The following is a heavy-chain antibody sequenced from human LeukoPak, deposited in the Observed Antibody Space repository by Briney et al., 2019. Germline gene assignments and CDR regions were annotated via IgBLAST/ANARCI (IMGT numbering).Heavy chain of an antibody. CDR3: AGHALVTSISTYNWFDP. J-gene: IGHJ5*02. Sequence: SETLSLTCAVYGGSFSDYYWSWIRQPPGKGLEWIGEINHSGTTNYNPSLKSRVTISVDTSKNQFSLKLSSVIAADTAVYYCAGHALVTSISTYNWFDPWGQGTLVTVSS. CDR1: GGSFSDYY. CDR2: INHSGTT. V-gene: IGHV4-34*01. D-gene: IGHD2-21*02.